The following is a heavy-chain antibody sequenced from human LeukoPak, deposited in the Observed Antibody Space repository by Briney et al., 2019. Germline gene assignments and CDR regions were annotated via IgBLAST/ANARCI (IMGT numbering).Heavy chain of an antibody. CDR3: ARAARADCTSPTCHSWLAP. Sequence: WVRQAPGKGGVWVSRINSDGRTTTYADSVKGRFTISRDNAKNTLYLQMNSLRAEDTAVYYCARAARADCTSPTCHSWLAPWGQGTQVTVSS. V-gene: IGHV3-74*01. J-gene: IGHJ5*02. D-gene: IGHD2/OR15-2a*01. CDR2: INSDGRTT.